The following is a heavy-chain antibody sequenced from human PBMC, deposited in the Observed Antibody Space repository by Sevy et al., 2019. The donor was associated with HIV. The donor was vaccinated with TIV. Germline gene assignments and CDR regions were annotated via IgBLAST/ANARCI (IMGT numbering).Heavy chain of an antibody. CDR2: ISSSSSYT. Sequence: GSLRLSCAASGFTFSDYYMSWIRQAPGKGLEWVSYISSSSSYTNYADSVKGRFTISRDNAKNSLYLQMNSLRAEDTAVYYCARVYYDSSGYEGPDYWGQGTLVTISS. V-gene: IGHV3-11*06. CDR1: GFTFSDYY. CDR3: ARVYYDSSGYEGPDY. J-gene: IGHJ4*02. D-gene: IGHD3-22*01.